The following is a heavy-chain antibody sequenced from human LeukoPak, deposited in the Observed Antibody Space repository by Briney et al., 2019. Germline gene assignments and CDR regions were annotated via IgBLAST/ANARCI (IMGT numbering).Heavy chain of an antibody. Sequence: PGGSLRLSCAVSGFTVTTNEMNWVRQAPGKGPEWLSYINVIGETKYADSVKGRFTISRDSARNSVYLQMDSLRAEDTALYYCAGELSAVKGDAFDLWGQGTMVTVS. CDR1: GFTVTTNE. CDR2: INVIGET. J-gene: IGHJ3*01. D-gene: IGHD4-17*01. CDR3: AGELSAVKGDAFDL. V-gene: IGHV3-48*03.